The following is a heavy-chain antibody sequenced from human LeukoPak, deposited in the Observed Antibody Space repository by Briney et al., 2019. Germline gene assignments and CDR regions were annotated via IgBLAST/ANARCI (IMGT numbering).Heavy chain of an antibody. J-gene: IGHJ6*03. Sequence: ASVKVSCKISGYTNPNYGVTWVRQAPGQGLEWMGWISIYSGNTQYAPRFQGRVTLTRDTSTTTVYMDLRSLTSDDTAVYYCASPAKGAFFYYYMDVWGKGTSVIVSS. CDR1: GYTNPNYG. D-gene: IGHD3-3*01. CDR2: ISIYSGNT. CDR3: ASPAKGAFFYYYMDV. V-gene: IGHV1-18*01.